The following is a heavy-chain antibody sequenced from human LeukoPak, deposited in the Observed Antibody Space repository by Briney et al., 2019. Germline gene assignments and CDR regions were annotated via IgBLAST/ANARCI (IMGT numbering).Heavy chain of an antibody. V-gene: IGHV4-59*01. Sequence: SETLSLTCTVSGGSISSYYWSWIRQPPGKGLEWIGYIYYSGSTNYNPSLKSRVTISVDTSKNQFSLKLSSVTAADTAVYYCARDHVYYYGSRSSRDAFDIWGQGTMVTVSS. D-gene: IGHD3-10*01. CDR3: ARDHVYYYGSRSSRDAFDI. CDR1: GGSISSYY. CDR2: IYYSGST. J-gene: IGHJ3*02.